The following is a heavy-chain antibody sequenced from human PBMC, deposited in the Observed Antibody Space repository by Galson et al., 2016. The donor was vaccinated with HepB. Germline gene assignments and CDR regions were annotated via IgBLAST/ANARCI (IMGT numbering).Heavy chain of an antibody. J-gene: IGHJ4*02. D-gene: IGHD3-10*01. CDR1: GGSISSYY. Sequence: SETLSLTCTVSGGSISSYYWSWIRQPPGKGLEWIGYIYYSGSTNYNPSLKSRVTISVDTSKNQFSLKLSSVTAADTAVYYCARTYPLRGSGSYFFDYWGQGTLVTVSS. CDR3: ARTYPLRGSGSYFFDY. V-gene: IGHV4-59*01. CDR2: IYYSGST.